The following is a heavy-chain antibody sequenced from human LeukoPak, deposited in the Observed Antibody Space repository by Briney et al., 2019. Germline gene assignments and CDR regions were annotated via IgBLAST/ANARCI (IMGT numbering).Heavy chain of an antibody. J-gene: IGHJ4*02. CDR3: AREEKRGYSYGFDY. V-gene: IGHV3-48*03. Sequence: GGSLRLSCAASGFTFSSYEMNWVRQAPGKGLEWVSYISSSGSTIYYADSVKGRFTISRDNAKNTLYLQMNSLRAEDTAVYYCAREEKRGYSYGFDYWGQGTLVTVSS. D-gene: IGHD5-18*01. CDR2: ISSSGSTI. CDR1: GFTFSSYE.